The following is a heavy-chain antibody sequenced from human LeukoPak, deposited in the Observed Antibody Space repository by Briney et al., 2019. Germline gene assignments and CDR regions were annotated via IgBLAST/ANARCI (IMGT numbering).Heavy chain of an antibody. D-gene: IGHD3-3*01. CDR2: INHSGST. Sequence: PSETLSLTCAVYGGSFSGYYWSWIRQPPGKGLEWIGEINHSGSTNYNPSLKSRVTISVDTSKNQFSLKLSSVHAADTAVYYCARRDVYTIFGVVTGSYNWFDPWGQGTLVTVSS. CDR3: ARRDVYTIFGVVTGSYNWFDP. CDR1: GGSFSGYY. V-gene: IGHV4-34*01. J-gene: IGHJ5*02.